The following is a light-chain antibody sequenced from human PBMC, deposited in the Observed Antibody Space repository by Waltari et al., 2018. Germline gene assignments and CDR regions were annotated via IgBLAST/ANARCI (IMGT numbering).Light chain of an antibody. CDR1: QEITNY. CDR2: DAT. V-gene: IGKV1-33*01. J-gene: IGKJ4*01. CDR3: QQYEDLPLT. Sequence: DTKMTQSPSSLSASVGDRVTITCQASQEITNYLNWYQQKPGKAPKLLIFDATNLKTGVTSRFSGSGSGTDFTFTIRSLQPEDIATYYCQQYEDLPLTFGGGTNIEVK.